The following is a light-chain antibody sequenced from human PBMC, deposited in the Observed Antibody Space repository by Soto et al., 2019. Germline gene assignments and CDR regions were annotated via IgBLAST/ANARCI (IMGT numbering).Light chain of an antibody. CDR1: QSIGGY. J-gene: IGKJ5*01. CDR3: QQSYGSPIT. Sequence: DIQMTQSPSSLSASVGDRVTITFRASQSIGGYLTCYQQLPGKAPKLLIFAASGLQSGVPSRFSGSGSGTDFTLTISSLQPEDFATYYCQQSYGSPITFGQGTRLEIK. V-gene: IGKV1-39*01. CDR2: AAS.